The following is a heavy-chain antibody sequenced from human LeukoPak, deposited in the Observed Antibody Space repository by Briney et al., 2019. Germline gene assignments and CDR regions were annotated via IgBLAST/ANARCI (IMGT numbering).Heavy chain of an antibody. CDR3: ATSFPQNSFMDV. CDR1: GVTFSYYW. D-gene: IGHD3-16*01. Sequence: GGSLRLSCAASGVTFSYYWMSWVRQAPGKGLERVSGINWNGGSTAYADSVKGRFTISRDNAKNSLYLQMNSLRAEDTALYYCATSFPQNSFMDVWGKGTTDPVSS. V-gene: IGHV3-20*04. J-gene: IGHJ6*03. CDR2: INWNGGST.